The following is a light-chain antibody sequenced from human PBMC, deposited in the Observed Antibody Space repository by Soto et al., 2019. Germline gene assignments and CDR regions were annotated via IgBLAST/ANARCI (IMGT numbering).Light chain of an antibody. CDR3: SSYGGSDNLI. CDR2: EVR. Sequence: QSALTQPPSASGSPGQSVTISCTGSSNDLGGYNYVSWYQHHPGKAPKLIIYEVRERPSGVPDRFPGSKSGNTASLTVSGLKAEDEAEYYCSSYGGSDNLIFGGGTKLTV. CDR1: SNDLGGYNY. J-gene: IGLJ2*01. V-gene: IGLV2-8*01.